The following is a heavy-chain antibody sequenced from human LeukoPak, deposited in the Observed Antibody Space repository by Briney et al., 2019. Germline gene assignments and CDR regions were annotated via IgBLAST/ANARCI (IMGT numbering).Heavy chain of an antibody. J-gene: IGHJ6*03. Sequence: SETLSLTCAVSGGSISSGGYSWSWIRQPPGKGLEWIGYIYYSGSTYYNPSLKSRVTISVDTSKNQFSLKVNSLTAADTAVYYCATNGYYCMDVWGKGTTVTVSS. CDR3: ATNGYYCMDV. CDR2: IYYSGST. V-gene: IGHV4-30-4*07. CDR1: GGSISSGGYS. D-gene: IGHD2-8*01.